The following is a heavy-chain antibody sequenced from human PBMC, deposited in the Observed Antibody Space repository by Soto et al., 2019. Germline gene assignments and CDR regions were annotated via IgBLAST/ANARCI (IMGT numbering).Heavy chain of an antibody. D-gene: IGHD3-16*01. CDR1: GYIFVNYG. CDR3: VRVDNYVTPTPQDV. Sequence: QVQLVQSGDEVKKPGASVKVSCKASGYIFVNYGIAWVRQAPGQGLEWMGWISPYTGNTHSATKVQCRLTMTTDTATSTAYMDMGRLTSADTAVYYCVRVDNYVTPTPQDVWGQGTTVTVSS. J-gene: IGHJ6*02. CDR2: ISPYTGNT. V-gene: IGHV1-18*01.